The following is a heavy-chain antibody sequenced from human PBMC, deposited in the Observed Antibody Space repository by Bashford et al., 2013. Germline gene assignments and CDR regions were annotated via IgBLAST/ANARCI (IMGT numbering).Heavy chain of an antibody. J-gene: IGHJ4*01. CDR2: ISAYNGNT. Sequence: VASVKVSCKASGYTFTSYGISWVRQAPGQGLEWMGWISAYNGNTNYAQKLQGRVTMTTDTSTSTAYMELRSLRSDDTAVYYCARDPSGYSNYYFDYVGQEPWSPSP. V-gene: IGHV1-18*01. D-gene: IGHD1-26*01. CDR3: ARDPSGYSNYYFDY. CDR1: GYTFTSYG.